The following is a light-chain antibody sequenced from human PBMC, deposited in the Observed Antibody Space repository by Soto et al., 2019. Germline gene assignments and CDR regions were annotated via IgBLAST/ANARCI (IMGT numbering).Light chain of an antibody. J-gene: IGKJ4*01. V-gene: IGKV1-9*01. CDR3: QQLNSYPLT. Sequence: DIQLTQSPSFLSASVGDKVTITCRASQAISRSLAWYQQNPGKAPKLLIYGASTLQSGVPSRFSGSGSGTEFTLTIGSLQPEDCATDYCQQLNSYPLTFGGGAKVEMK. CDR2: GAS. CDR1: QAISRS.